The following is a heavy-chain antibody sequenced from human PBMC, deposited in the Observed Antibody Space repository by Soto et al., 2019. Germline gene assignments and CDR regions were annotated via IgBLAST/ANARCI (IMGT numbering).Heavy chain of an antibody. V-gene: IGHV4-4*08. Sequence: QVQLQESGPGLVKPSETLSLTCTVSGASISDFWWSWIRQPPGKGLEWIGHVSPTGITSYNPSLKSRLNMSPDTSKNQFSLNLTSVTAADTAVYFCARIASSVEDYWGQGTLVTVSS. CDR1: GASISDFW. CDR2: VSPTGIT. CDR3: ARIASSVEDY. J-gene: IGHJ4*02. D-gene: IGHD2-21*01.